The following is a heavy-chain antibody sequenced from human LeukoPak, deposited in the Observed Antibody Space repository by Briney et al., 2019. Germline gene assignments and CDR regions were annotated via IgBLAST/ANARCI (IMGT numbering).Heavy chain of an antibody. CDR1: GYTFIGYY. CDR3: ARELVGTNGFDY. Sequence: ASVTVSCTASGYTFIGYYMHWVRQAPGQGLEWMGRINPNSGGTNYAQKFQGRVTMTRDTSISTAYMELSRLRSDDTAVYYCARELVGTNGFDYWGQGTLVTVSS. CDR2: INPNSGGT. V-gene: IGHV1-2*06. D-gene: IGHD1-26*01. J-gene: IGHJ4*02.